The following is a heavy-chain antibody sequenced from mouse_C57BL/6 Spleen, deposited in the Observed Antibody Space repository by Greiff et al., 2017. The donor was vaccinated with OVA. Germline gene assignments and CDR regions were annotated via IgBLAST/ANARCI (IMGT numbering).Heavy chain of an antibody. D-gene: IGHD1-1*01. Sequence: QVQLQQPGAELVRPGTSVKLSCKASGYTFTSYWMHWVKQRPGQGLEWIGVIDPSDSYTNYNQKFKGKATLTVDTSSSTAYMQLSSLTSEDSAVYYCARVFYGYAMDYWGQGTAVTVSS. CDR1: GYTFTSYW. J-gene: IGHJ4*01. V-gene: IGHV1-59*01. CDR3: ARVFYGYAMDY. CDR2: IDPSDSYT.